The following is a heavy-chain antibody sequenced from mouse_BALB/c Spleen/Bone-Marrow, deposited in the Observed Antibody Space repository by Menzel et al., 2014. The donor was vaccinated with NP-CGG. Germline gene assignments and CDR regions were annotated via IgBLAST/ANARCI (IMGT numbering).Heavy chain of an antibody. CDR1: GYTFTDYA. D-gene: IGHD2-14*01. V-gene: IGHV1S137*01. CDR3: ARSVRQDWYFDV. J-gene: IGHJ1*01. CDR2: ISTYYGDA. Sequence: QVQLQQSGAELVRPGVSVKISCKGSGYTFTDYAMHWVKQSHAKSLEWIGVISTYYGDASYNQKFKGKATMTVDKSSSTAYMELTSLTSEDSAVYYCARSVRQDWYFDVWGAGTTVTVSS.